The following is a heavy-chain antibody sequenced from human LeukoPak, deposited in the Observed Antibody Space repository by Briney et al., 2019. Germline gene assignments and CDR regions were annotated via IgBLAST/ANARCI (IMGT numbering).Heavy chain of an antibody. D-gene: IGHD3-9*01. CDR1: GYTFTSYG. V-gene: IGHV1-18*01. J-gene: IGHJ4*02. CDR3: ARYSLPDLRYFDWFDFDY. CDR2: ISAYNGNT. Sequence: ASVKVSCKASGYTFTSYGISWVRQAPGQGLEWMGWISAYNGNTNYAQKLQGRVTMTTDTSTSTAYMELRSLRSDDTAVYYCARYSLPDLRYFDWFDFDYWGQGTLVTVSS.